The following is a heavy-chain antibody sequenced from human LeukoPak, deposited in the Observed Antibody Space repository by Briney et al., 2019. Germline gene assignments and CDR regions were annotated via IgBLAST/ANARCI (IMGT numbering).Heavy chain of an antibody. J-gene: IGHJ5*02. CDR3: ARLPIAAAGTSWFDP. CDR1: GGSFSGYY. Sequence: SETLSLTCAVYGGSFSGYYWSWIRQPPGKGLEWIGEINHSGSTNYNPSLKSRVTISVDTSKNQFSLKLSSVTAADTAVYYCARLPIAAAGTSWFDPWGQGTLVTVPS. CDR2: INHSGST. V-gene: IGHV4-34*01. D-gene: IGHD6-13*01.